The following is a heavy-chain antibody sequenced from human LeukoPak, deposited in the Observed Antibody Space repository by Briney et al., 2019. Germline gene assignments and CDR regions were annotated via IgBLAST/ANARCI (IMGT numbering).Heavy chain of an antibody. D-gene: IGHD3-10*01. CDR1: GFTFTDYS. CDR3: ARERFHGSGAPKFDY. J-gene: IGHJ4*02. V-gene: IGHV3-21*01. Sequence: GGSLRLSCAASGFTFTDYSINWVRQTPRRGLEWVSCISSTSDYIYYADSVKGRFTISRDNAKNSLYLQMNSLRAEDTAVYYCARERFHGSGAPKFDYWGQGTLVTVSS. CDR2: ISSTSDYI.